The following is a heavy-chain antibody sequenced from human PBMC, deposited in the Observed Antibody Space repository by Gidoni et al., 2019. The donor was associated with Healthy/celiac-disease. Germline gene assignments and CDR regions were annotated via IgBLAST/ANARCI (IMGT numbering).Heavy chain of an antibody. D-gene: IGHD3-16*01. CDR1: GFTVSSNY. V-gene: IGHV3-66*02. CDR3: AREPSGSYATYYYYMDV. Sequence: EVQLVESGGGLVQPGGSLRLSCAASGFTVSSNYMSWVRQAPGKGLEWVSVIYSGGSTYYADSVKGRFTISRDNSKNTLYLQMNSLRAEDTAVYYCAREPSGSYATYYYYMDVWGKGTTVTVSS. J-gene: IGHJ6*03. CDR2: IYSGGST.